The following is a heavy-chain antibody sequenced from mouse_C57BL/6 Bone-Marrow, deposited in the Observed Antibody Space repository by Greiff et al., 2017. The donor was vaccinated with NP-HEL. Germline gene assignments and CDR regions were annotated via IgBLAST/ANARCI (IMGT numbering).Heavy chain of an antibody. CDR2: INPNNGGT. J-gene: IGHJ4*01. CDR1: GYTFTDYN. V-gene: IGHV1-22*01. D-gene: IGHD2-4*01. CDR3: ASGDYLYYAMDY. Sequence: EEKLQESGPELVKPGASVKMSCKASGYTFTDYNMHWVKQSHGKSLEWIGYINPNNGGTSYNQKFKGKATLTVNRSSSTAYMELRSLTSEDSAVYYCASGDYLYYAMDYWGQGTSVTVSS.